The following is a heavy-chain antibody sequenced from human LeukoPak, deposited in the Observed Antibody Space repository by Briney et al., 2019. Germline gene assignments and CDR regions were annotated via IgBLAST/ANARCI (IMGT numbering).Heavy chain of an antibody. CDR1: GFPFTLYN. CDR3: ARVRAMVARRAFDI. CDR2: ISSSTNTI. Sequence: GGSLRLSCEVSGFPFTLYNMNWVRRAPGKGLEWLSYISSSTNTIYYADSVKGRFTISRDNSKNTLYLQMNSLRAEDTAVYYCARVRAMVARRAFDIWGQGTKVTVSS. J-gene: IGHJ3*02. V-gene: IGHV3-48*01. D-gene: IGHD3-10*01.